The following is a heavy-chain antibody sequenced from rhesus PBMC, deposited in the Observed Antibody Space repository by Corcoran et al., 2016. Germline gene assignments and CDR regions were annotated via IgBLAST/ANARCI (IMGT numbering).Heavy chain of an antibody. J-gene: IGHJ3*01. V-gene: IGHV4-173*01. CDR1: GGSISSNY. CDR2: ISGSGGNT. Sequence: QLQLQESGPGLVKPSETLSLSCAVSGGSISSNYRHWIRQPPGKGLAGIGRISGSGGNTDYNPSLKSRVTISTDTSENQLSLKVTSVTAADTAVYYCARGVDYSSSPKGAFDFWGQGLRVTVSS. CDR3: ARGVDYSSSPKGAFDF. D-gene: IGHD4-4*01.